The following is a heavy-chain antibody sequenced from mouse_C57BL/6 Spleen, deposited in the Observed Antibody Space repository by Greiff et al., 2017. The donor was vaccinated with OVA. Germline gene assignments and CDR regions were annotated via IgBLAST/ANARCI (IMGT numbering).Heavy chain of an antibody. CDR2: IRNKANNHAT. Sequence: EVKLVESGGGLVQPGGSMKLSCAASGFTFSDAWMDWVRQSPEKGLEWVAEIRNKANNHATYYAESVKGRFTISRDDSKSSVYLQMNSLRAEDTGIYYCTRGEVYDYDRYFDVWGTGTTVTVSS. CDR3: TRGEVYDYDRYFDV. J-gene: IGHJ1*03. V-gene: IGHV6-6*01. CDR1: GFTFSDAW. D-gene: IGHD2-4*01.